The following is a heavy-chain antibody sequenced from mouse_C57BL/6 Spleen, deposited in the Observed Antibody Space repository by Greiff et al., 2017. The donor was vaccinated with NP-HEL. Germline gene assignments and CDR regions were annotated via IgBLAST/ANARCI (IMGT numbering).Heavy chain of an antibody. Sequence: DVMLVESGGDLVKPGGSLKLSCAASGFTFSSYGMSWVRQTPDKRLEWVATISSGGSYTYYPDSVKGRFTISRDNAKNTLYLQMSSLKSEDTAMYYCARHGITTVVATNYFDYWGQGTTLTVSS. D-gene: IGHD1-1*01. V-gene: IGHV5-6*02. CDR3: ARHGITTVVATNYFDY. CDR2: ISSGGSYT. J-gene: IGHJ2*01. CDR1: GFTFSSYG.